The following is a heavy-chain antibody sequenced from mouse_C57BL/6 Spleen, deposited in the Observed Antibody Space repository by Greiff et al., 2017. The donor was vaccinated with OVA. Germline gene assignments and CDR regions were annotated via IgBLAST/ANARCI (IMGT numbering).Heavy chain of an antibody. CDR2: IGLKSDNYAT. V-gene: IGHV6-3*01. CDR1: GFTFSNYW. CDR3: TSFYYGNFFDY. J-gene: IGHJ2*01. Sequence: EVKLMESGGGLVQPGGSMKLSCVASGFTFSNYWMNWVRQSPEKGLEWVAQIGLKSDNYATHYAESVKGRFTISRDDSKSSVYLQMNNLRAEDTGIYYCTSFYYGNFFDYWGQGTTLTVSS. D-gene: IGHD2-1*01.